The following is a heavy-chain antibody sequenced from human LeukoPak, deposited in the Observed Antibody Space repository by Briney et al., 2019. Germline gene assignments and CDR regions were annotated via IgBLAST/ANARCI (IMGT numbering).Heavy chain of an antibody. V-gene: IGHV3-23*01. CDR3: AKDQRWESPHYLDS. CDR2: ISASGGST. J-gene: IGHJ4*02. Sequence: RQVPXXXXXWVXXISASGGSTYYADSVRGRFTISRDNSKNTLYVQMSSLRDEDTAVYYCAKDQRWESPHYLDSWGQGTLVTVSS. D-gene: IGHD1-26*01.